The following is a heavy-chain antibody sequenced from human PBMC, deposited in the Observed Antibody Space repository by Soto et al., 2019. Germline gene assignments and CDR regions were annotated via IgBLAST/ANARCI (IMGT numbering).Heavy chain of an antibody. CDR3: VKDDGGYPSTAPH. V-gene: IGHV3-23*01. J-gene: IGHJ4*02. CDR1: GITISNYP. D-gene: IGHD3-22*01. Sequence: EVQLLESGGGLVQPGGSLRLSCAASGITISNYPMSWVRQAPGKVLDWVSGISGSGDRTYYADSAKCRFTISKYISRNSLSLQRDSLGVEDTAVYFCVKDDGGYPSTAPHWGQGTLVTVSS. CDR2: ISGSGDRT.